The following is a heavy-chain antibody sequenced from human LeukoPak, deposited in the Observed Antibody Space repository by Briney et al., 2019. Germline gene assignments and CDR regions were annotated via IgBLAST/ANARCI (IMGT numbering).Heavy chain of an antibody. Sequence: SETLSLTCTVSGGSISSSSYSWGWIRQPPGKGLEWIGRIYYSGSTYYNPSLKSRVTISVDTSKNQFSLKLSSVTAANTAVYYCARLEYYDQHRFDYWGQGTLVTVSS. V-gene: IGHV4-39*01. J-gene: IGHJ4*02. D-gene: IGHD3-3*01. CDR3: ARLEYYDQHRFDY. CDR2: IYYSGST. CDR1: GGSISSSSYS.